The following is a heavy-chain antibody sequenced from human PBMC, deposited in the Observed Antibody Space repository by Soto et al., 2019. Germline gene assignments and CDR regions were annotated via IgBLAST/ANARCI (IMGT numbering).Heavy chain of an antibody. CDR1: GGSFSGYY. J-gene: IGHJ6*02. V-gene: IGHV4-34*01. CDR3: ARGVYYDFWSGYYRASGYYYYGMDV. CDR2: INHSGST. D-gene: IGHD3-3*01. Sequence: LSLTCAVYGGSFSGYYWSWIRQPPGKGLEWIGEINHSGSTNYNPSLKSRVTISVDTSKNQFSLKLSSVTAADTAVYYCARGVYYDFWSGYYRASGYYYYGMDVWGQGTTVTVSS.